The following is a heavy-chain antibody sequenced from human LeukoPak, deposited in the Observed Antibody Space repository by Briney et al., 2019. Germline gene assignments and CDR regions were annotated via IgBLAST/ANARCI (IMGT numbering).Heavy chain of an antibody. D-gene: IGHD5-12*01. J-gene: IGHJ4*02. CDR3: ARDREVATRVYYFDY. CDR1: GFTFSSYG. V-gene: IGHV3-33*01. Sequence: GGSLRLSCAASGFTFSSYGMHWVRQAPGKGLEWVAVIWYDGSNKYYADSVKGRFTISRDNSKNTLYLQMNSLRAEDTAVYYCARDREVATRVYYFDYWGQGTLVTVSS. CDR2: IWYDGSNK.